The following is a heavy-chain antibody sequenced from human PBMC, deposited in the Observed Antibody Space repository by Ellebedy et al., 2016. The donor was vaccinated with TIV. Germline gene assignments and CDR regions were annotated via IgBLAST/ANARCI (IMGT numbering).Heavy chain of an antibody. V-gene: IGHV1-18*01. CDR3: ARDSGYSSGWYSLLNLDY. D-gene: IGHD6-19*01. CDR1: GYTFTSYG. CDR2: ISAYNGNT. Sequence: AASVKVSCKASGYTFTSYGISWVRQAPGQGLEWMGWISAYNGNTNYAQKLQGRVTMTTDTSTSTAYMELRSLRSDDTAVYYCARDSGYSSGWYSLLNLDYWGQGTLVTVSS. J-gene: IGHJ4*02.